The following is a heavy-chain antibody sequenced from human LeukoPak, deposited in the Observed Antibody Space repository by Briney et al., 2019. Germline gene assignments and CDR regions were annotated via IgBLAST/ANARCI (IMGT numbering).Heavy chain of an antibody. V-gene: IGHV3-7*03. D-gene: IGHD3-16*01. CDR3: ARGGGLDV. J-gene: IGHJ6*02. Sequence: GGSLRLSCAASGLTFSSYAMSWVRQAPGKGLEWVASINHNGNVNYYVDSVKGRFTISRDNAKNSLYLQMSNLRAEDTAVYFCARGGGLDVWGQGATVTVSS. CDR2: INHNGNVN. CDR1: GLTFSSYA.